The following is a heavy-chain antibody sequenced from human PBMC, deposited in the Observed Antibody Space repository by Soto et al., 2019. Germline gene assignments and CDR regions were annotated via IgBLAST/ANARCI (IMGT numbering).Heavy chain of an antibody. V-gene: IGHV4-34*01. CDR3: AREERYFDWLIPKPDPYFDY. D-gene: IGHD3-9*01. Sequence: QVQLQQWGAGLLKPSETLSLTCAVYGGSFSGYYWSWIRQPPGKGLEWIGEINHSGSTNYNPSLTSRVTISVDTSKNQFSLKLSSVTAADTAVYYCAREERYFDWLIPKPDPYFDYWGQGTLVTVSS. J-gene: IGHJ4*02. CDR1: GGSFSGYY. CDR2: INHSGST.